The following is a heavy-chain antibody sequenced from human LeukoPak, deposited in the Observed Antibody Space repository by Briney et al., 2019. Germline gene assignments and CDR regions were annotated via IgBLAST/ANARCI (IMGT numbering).Heavy chain of an antibody. Sequence: ASVKVSCKASGYTFTGQYLHWVRQAPGQGLEWMGWITPNSGGTNYAQKFQGRVTMTRDTSISTAYMELSRLRSDDTAIYYCATGSGTYSPDYWGQGTLGTVSS. J-gene: IGHJ4*02. CDR1: GYTFTGQY. V-gene: IGHV1-2*02. D-gene: IGHD3-10*01. CDR3: ATGSGTYSPDY. CDR2: ITPNSGGT.